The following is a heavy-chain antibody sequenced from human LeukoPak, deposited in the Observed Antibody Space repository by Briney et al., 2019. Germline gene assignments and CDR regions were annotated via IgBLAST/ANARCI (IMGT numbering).Heavy chain of an antibody. CDR1: GGSISTYY. J-gene: IGHJ4*02. CDR2: IYYSGSA. D-gene: IGHD2-21*01. Sequence: PSETLSLTCTVSGGSISTYYWSWIRQPPGKGLEWIGYIYYSGSASYNPSLKSRVTISVDTSKNQFSLMLSSVTAVDTAVYYCARSSASGDPYYFDYWGQGTLVTVSS. CDR3: ARSSASGDPYYFDY. V-gene: IGHV4-59*12.